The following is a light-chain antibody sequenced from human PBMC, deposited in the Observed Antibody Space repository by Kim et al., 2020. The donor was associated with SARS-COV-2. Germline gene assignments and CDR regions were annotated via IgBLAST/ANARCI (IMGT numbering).Light chain of an antibody. Sequence: SALSACVGDRVTSTCRGSQSVSDWLAWYQQKPGKAPKLLIYHASTLQGGVPSRFSGSGSGTEFTLTINGLQPDDFGTYYCHHLGTFGLGTKVDIK. J-gene: IGKJ1*01. CDR3: HHLGT. CDR1: QSVSDW. V-gene: IGKV1-5*01. CDR2: HAS.